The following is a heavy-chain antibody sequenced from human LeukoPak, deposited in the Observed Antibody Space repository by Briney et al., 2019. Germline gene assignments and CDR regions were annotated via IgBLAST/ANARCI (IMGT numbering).Heavy chain of an antibody. Sequence: SETLSLTCTVSVGSISSGGYYWSWIRQHPGKGLEWIGYIYYSGSTYYNPSLKSRVTISVDTSKNQFSLKLSSVTAADTAVYYCRGIVVVPAAPPDYWGQGTLVTVSS. CDR3: RGIVVVPAAPPDY. D-gene: IGHD2-2*01. CDR1: VGSISSGGYY. CDR2: IYYSGST. V-gene: IGHV4-31*03. J-gene: IGHJ4*02.